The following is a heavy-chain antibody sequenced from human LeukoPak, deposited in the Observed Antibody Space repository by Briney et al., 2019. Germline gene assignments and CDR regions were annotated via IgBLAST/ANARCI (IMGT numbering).Heavy chain of an antibody. V-gene: IGHV3-7*02. Sequence: GGSLRLSCAASGFTFSSYWMSWVRQAPGKWLDWVANINQDGSEQYYVDSAKGRFTISKDNGKKSLFLQMNSLRVEDTAVYFCVRGRGNSSSWYWGYWGQGTLVTVSS. CDR1: GFTFSSYW. J-gene: IGHJ4*02. D-gene: IGHD6-13*01. CDR3: VRGRGNSSSWYWGY. CDR2: INQDGSEQ.